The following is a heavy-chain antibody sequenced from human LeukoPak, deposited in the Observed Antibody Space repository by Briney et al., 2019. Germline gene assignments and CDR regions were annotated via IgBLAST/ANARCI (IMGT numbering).Heavy chain of an antibody. D-gene: IGHD3-3*01. CDR1: AFTFGSFW. V-gene: IGHV3-74*01. CDR3: ARGNGGFGD. CDR2: INSDGSST. Sequence: PGGSRRLSCAASAFTFGSFWMHWVRQAQGNGLVWVSRINSDGSSTSYADSVKGRFTISRDNAKNTLYLQMNSLRADDTAVYYCARGNGGFGDWGQGTLVTVSS. J-gene: IGHJ4*02.